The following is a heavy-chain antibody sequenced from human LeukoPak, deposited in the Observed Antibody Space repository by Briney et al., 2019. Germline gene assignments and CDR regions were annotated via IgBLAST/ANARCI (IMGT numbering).Heavy chain of an antibody. D-gene: IGHD6-6*01. J-gene: IGHJ4*02. CDR1: GGSIISYY. CDR2: IYYSGSA. CDR3: ARDIGAARSDY. Sequence: SETLSLTCSVSGGSIISYYWSWIRQPPGTGLEWIGYIYYSGSAKYNPSLKSRVTISVDTSKNQFSLKLTSVTAADTAVYYCARDIGAARSDYWGQGTLVTVSS. V-gene: IGHV4-59*01.